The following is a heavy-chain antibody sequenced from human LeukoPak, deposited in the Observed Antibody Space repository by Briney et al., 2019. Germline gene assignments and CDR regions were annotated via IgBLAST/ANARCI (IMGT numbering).Heavy chain of an antibody. CDR3: ARDTWFGAGRTFDY. D-gene: IGHD3-10*01. CDR1: GGSISSGSYY. CDR2: IYTSGST. J-gene: IGHJ4*02. Sequence: SETLSLTCTVSGGSISSGSYYWSWIRQPAGKGLEWIGRIYTSGSTNYNPSLKSRVTISVDTSKHQFSLKLSSVTAADTAVYYCARDTWFGAGRTFDYWGQGTLVTVSS. V-gene: IGHV4-61*02.